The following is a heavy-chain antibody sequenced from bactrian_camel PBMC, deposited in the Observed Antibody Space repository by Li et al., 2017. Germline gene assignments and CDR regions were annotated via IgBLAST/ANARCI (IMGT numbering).Heavy chain of an antibody. CDR1: GFTFSNYA. D-gene: IGHD5*01. J-gene: IGHJ4*01. Sequence: VQLVESGGGLVQPGGSLRLSCAGSGFTFSNYAMSWVRQAPGKGLEWVSSISSGGGTTYYADSMEGRFTVSRDNATNTLYLLMNSLKTEDTAVYYCAAGSVVGGIYWGQGTQVTVS. CDR3: AAGSVVGGIY. V-gene: IGHV3S31*01. CDR2: ISSGGGTT.